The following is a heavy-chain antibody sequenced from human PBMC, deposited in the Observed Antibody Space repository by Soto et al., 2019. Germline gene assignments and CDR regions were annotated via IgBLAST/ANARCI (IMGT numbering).Heavy chain of an antibody. CDR3: ASRDPGTSVDY. D-gene: IGHD1-7*01. CDR2: INPNSGGT. Sequence: ASVKVSCKASGYTFSDYYIHWVRQAPGQGLEWMGWINPNSGGTKYAPKFQGGVTISLDKSENQFSLKVTSLTAADTAVYYCASRDPGTSVDYWGQGTLVTVSS. CDR1: GYTFSDYY. J-gene: IGHJ4*02. V-gene: IGHV1-2*02.